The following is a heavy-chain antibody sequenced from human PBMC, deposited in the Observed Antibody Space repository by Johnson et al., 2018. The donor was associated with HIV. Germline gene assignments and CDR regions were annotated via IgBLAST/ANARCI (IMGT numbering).Heavy chain of an antibody. CDR2: ISSSGSTI. Sequence: VQLVESGGGVVQPGRSLRLSCAASGFTFSSYGMHWVRQAPGKGLEWGSFISSSGSTIDYADSVKGRFTIARDNEKNSLFLQMNSLRAEDRAVYYCARDSTPWGDDYVDYAFDIWGQGTMVTVSS. J-gene: IGHJ3*02. D-gene: IGHD4/OR15-4a*01. CDR3: ARDSTPWGDDYVDYAFDI. V-gene: IGHV3-48*04. CDR1: GFTFSSYG.